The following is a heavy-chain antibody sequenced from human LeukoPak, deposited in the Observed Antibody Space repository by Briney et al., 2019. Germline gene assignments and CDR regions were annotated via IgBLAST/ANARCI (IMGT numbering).Heavy chain of an antibody. CDR1: GYTFTSYG. D-gene: IGHD6-13*01. CDR3: ARDETECTSSWAYFDD. Sequence: ASVKVSCKASGYTFTSYGISWVRQAPGQGLEWMGWISAYNGNTNYAQKFQGRVTMTRDTSSSTAYMELSGLRSDDTALYYCARDETECTSSWAYFDDWGQGTPVTVSS. J-gene: IGHJ4*02. CDR2: ISAYNGNT. V-gene: IGHV1-18*01.